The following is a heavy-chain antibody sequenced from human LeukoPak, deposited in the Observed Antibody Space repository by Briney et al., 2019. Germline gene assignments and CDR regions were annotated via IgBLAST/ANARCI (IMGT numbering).Heavy chain of an antibody. CDR1: GFTFSSYD. J-gene: IGHJ1*01. CDR2: ITGNGRNT. V-gene: IGHV3-23*01. D-gene: IGHD1-20*01. Sequence: GGSLRLSCAASGFTFSSYDMSWVRQAPGKGLEWVSSITGNGRNTFYAGSVKGRFTISRDNSKNTLYLQMNSLRAEDTAVYYCAKNPGHNFPQRWGQGTLVTVTS. CDR3: AKNPGHNFPQR.